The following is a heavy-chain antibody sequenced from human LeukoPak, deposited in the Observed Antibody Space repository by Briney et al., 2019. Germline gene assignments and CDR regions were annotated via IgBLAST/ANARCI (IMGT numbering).Heavy chain of an antibody. CDR3: ARVYCSSTICYADYYYHMDV. D-gene: IGHD2-2*01. V-gene: IGHV3-74*01. CDR1: GFTFSNYW. CDR2: INSDGSST. J-gene: IGHJ6*03. Sequence: GGSLRLSCAASGFTFSNYWMHWVRHAPEKGLVWVSRINSDGSSTNYADSVKGRFTISRDNAKNTLYLQMNSLRVEDTAVYYCARVYCSSTICYADYYYHMDVWGKGTTVTISS.